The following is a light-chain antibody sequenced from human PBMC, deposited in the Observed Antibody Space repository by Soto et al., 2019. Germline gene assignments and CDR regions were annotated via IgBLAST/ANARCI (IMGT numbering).Light chain of an antibody. CDR1: SSNIGSNY. J-gene: IGLJ2*01. V-gene: IGLV1-47*01. CDR2: RNN. Sequence: QSVLTQPPSASGTPGQRVTISCSGSSSNIGSNYVYWYQQLPGTAPKLLIYRNNQRPSGVPDRFSGSKSGTSASLAISGLRSDDEADYYCAAWDDSLVFGGGTKLTVL. CDR3: AAWDDSLV.